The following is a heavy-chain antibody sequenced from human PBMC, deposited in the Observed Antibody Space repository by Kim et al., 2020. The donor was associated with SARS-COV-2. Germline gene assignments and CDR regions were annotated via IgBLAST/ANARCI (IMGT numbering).Heavy chain of an antibody. D-gene: IGHD3-9*01. V-gene: IGHV4-4*02. CDR2: IYHSGST. Sequence: SETLSLTCAVSGGSISSSNWWSWVRQPPGKGLEWIGEIYHSGSTNYNPSLKSRVTISVDKSKNQFSLKLISVTAADTAVYYCARGRGYDILTGMYYYYGMDGWGQGTTVTVS. CDR1: GGSISSSNW. CDR3: ARGRGYDILTGMYYYYGMDG. J-gene: IGHJ6*02.